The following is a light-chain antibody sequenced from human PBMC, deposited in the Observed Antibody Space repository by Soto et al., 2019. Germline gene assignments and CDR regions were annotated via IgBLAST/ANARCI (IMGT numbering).Light chain of an antibody. CDR1: SSNIGSNT. CDR2: SNN. CDR3: AACEDSRNGAV. J-gene: IGLJ7*01. V-gene: IGLV1-44*01. Sequence: QSVLTQPPSASGSPGQRVTISCSGTSSNIGSNTDNWYQQLPGPAPKLLIYSNNQRPSGVSDRFSGSKSGTSASLAISGLQSEDEADYYCAACEDSRNGAVFGGGTKLTVL.